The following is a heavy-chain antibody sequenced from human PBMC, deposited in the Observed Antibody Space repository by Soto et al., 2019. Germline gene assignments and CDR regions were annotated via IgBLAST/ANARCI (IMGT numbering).Heavy chain of an antibody. D-gene: IGHD1-26*01. Sequence: QVQLQESGPGLVKPSETLSLTCTVSGGSVSSGSYYWSWIRQTPGKGLEWIGYIYYSGSTNYSPSLKSRVTISVDTSKNQFSLKLCSVTAADTAVYYCARDGVWDGMDVWGQGTTVTVSS. CDR2: IYYSGST. J-gene: IGHJ6*02. V-gene: IGHV4-61*01. CDR1: GGSVSSGSYY. CDR3: ARDGVWDGMDV.